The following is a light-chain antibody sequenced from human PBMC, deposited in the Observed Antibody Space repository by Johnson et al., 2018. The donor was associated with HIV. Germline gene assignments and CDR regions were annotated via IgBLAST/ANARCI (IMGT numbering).Light chain of an antibody. J-gene: IGLJ1*01. CDR3: GTWDNSLNVYV. CDR2: DNN. Sequence: QSVLTQPPSVSAAPGQKVTISCSGSSSNIGNNYVSWYQQLPGTAPKLLIYDNNKRPSVIPDRFSGSKSGTSATLGIAGLQTGDEADYFCGTWDNSLNVYVVGTATKVTVL. CDR1: SSNIGNNY. V-gene: IGLV1-51*01.